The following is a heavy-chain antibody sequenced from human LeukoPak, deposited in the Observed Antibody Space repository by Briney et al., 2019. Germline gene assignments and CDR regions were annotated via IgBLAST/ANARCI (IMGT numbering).Heavy chain of an antibody. CDR1: GGSISSYY. CDR2: ICYSGST. Sequence: PSETLSLTCTVSGGSISSYYWSWIRQPPGKGLEWIGYICYSGSTNYNPSLKSRVTISVDTSKNQFSLKLSSVTAADTAVYYCARRRDDSSGYAEAFDIWGQGTMVTVSS. V-gene: IGHV4-59*01. J-gene: IGHJ3*02. CDR3: ARRRDDSSGYAEAFDI. D-gene: IGHD3-22*01.